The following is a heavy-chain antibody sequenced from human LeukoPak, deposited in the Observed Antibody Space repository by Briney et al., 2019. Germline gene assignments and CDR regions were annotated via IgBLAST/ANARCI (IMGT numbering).Heavy chain of an antibody. J-gene: IGHJ4*02. V-gene: IGHV4-30-4*01. CDR1: GGSISGGDYY. CDR2: IYYSGST. Sequence: KPSQTLSLTCTVSGGSISGGDYYWSWIRQPPGKGLEWIGYIYYSGSTYYNPSLKSRVTISVDTSKNQFSLKLSSVTAADTAVYYCARGLDYYGSGSPLFDYWGQGTLVTVSS. CDR3: ARGLDYYGSGSPLFDY. D-gene: IGHD3-10*01.